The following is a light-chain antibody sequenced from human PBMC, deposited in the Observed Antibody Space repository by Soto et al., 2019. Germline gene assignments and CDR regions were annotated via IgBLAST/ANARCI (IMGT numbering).Light chain of an antibody. Sequence: QSSLTQPRSVSGSPGQSVTISCTGTSSDVGGYNFVSWYQQYPGKAPKLVIYDVSQRPSGVPDRFSGSKSGNTASLTISGLQAEDEADYYCCSYGGSFTLIFGGGTKVTV. CDR3: CSYGGSFTLI. V-gene: IGLV2-11*01. CDR1: SSDVGGYNF. CDR2: DVS. J-gene: IGLJ2*01.